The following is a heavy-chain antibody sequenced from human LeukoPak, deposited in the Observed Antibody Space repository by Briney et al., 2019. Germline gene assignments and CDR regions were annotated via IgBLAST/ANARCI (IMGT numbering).Heavy chain of an antibody. D-gene: IGHD3-16*01. Sequence: ASVKVSCKASGYTFTMYYIHWVRQAPGQGLEWMGMINPSDGATTYAQRFQGRVTMTRDMSTTTVYMDLRSLRSEDTAGYFCAREQRGGRSGSLGGLFASYYTYYYMDVWGRGTTVTVSS. J-gene: IGHJ6*03. CDR1: GYTFTMYY. V-gene: IGHV1-46*01. CDR2: INPSDGAT. CDR3: AREQRGGRSGSLGGLFASYYTYYYMDV.